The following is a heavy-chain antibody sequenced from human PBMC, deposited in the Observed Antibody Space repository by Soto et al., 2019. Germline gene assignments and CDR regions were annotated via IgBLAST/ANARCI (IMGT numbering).Heavy chain of an antibody. Sequence: QLQLQESGSGLVRPSQTLSLTCAVSGGSISSGGYSRNWIRQPPGKGLEWIGYIYHSGSTLYNPSLKSRVTISVDKSKNQFSLKLTSVTAADTAVYYCARDQLEGNWFDPWGQGTLVTVSS. CDR1: GGSISSGGYS. V-gene: IGHV4-30-2*01. CDR3: ARDQLEGNWFDP. D-gene: IGHD1-1*01. CDR2: IYHSGST. J-gene: IGHJ5*02.